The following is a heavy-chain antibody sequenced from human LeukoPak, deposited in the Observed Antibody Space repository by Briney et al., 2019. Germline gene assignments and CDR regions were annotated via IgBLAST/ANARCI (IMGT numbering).Heavy chain of an antibody. D-gene: IGHD3-9*01. J-gene: IGHJ5*02. Sequence: PSETLSLTCTVSGASISSGTYYWSWIRQHPGKGLEWIGYIYHSGSIFYNPSLKSRVSISVDTSKNQFSLHLTSVTAADTAVYYCAREVFFDWLAQSGWFDPWGQGTLATVSS. CDR1: GASISSGTYY. CDR3: AREVFFDWLAQSGWFDP. CDR2: IYHSGSI. V-gene: IGHV4-31*03.